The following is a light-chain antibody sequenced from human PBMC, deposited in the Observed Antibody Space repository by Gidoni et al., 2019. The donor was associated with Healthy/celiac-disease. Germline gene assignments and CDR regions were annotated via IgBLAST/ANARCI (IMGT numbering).Light chain of an antibody. CDR3: SSYTSSSTLVV. CDR1: SSDVGGYNY. V-gene: IGLV2-14*01. J-gene: IGLJ2*01. Sequence: HSALTQPPSVSGSPGPSITISCTGTSSDVGGYNYVSWYQQHPGKAPKLMIYDVSNRPSGVSNRFSGSKSGNTASLTISGLQAEDEADYYCSSYTSSSTLVVFGGGTKLTVL. CDR2: DVS.